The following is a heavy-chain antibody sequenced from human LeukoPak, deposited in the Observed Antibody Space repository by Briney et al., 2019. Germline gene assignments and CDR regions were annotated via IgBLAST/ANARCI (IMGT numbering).Heavy chain of an antibody. D-gene: IGHD6-13*01. CDR3: ARSVGSSWQADY. V-gene: IGHV4-30-2*01. J-gene: IGHJ4*02. Sequence: PSQTLSLTCTVSGGSISSGGYYWSWIRQPPGKGLEWIGYIYHSGSTYYNPSLKSRVTISVDRSKNQFSLKLSFVTAADTAVYYCARSVGSSWQADYWGQGTLVTVSS. CDR1: GGSISSGGYY. CDR2: IYHSGST.